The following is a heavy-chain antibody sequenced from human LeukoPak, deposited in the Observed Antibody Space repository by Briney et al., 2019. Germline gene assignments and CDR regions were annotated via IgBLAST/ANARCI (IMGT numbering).Heavy chain of an antibody. V-gene: IGHV3-73*01. Sequence: PGGSLRLSCVASGFTFSGSAIHWVRQASGKGLEWVGRIRSKANNYAASYAASVEGRFTISRDNSKNTLYLQMNSLRAEDTAVYYCAKDFFFYYDFWSRAFDIWGQGTMVTVSS. CDR2: IRSKANNYAA. D-gene: IGHD3-3*01. CDR3: AKDFFFYYDFWSRAFDI. CDR1: GFTFSGSA. J-gene: IGHJ3*02.